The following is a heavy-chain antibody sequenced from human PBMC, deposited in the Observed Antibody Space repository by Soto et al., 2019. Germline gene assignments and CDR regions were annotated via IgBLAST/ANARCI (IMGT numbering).Heavy chain of an antibody. CDR3: AKESWLEKSDLDD. D-gene: IGHD3-3*01. CDR1: GFSFSSYA. CDR2: ISGSGGST. Sequence: EVQLLEPGGGLVQPGGSLRLSCAASGFSFSSYAMRWVRQAPGKGLEWVAGISGSGGSTYYADSVKGRFTISRDNSKNMLYHEMNSMRAEDTAIYYCAKESWLEKSDLDDWGHGTLVTV. J-gene: IGHJ4*01. V-gene: IGHV3-23*01.